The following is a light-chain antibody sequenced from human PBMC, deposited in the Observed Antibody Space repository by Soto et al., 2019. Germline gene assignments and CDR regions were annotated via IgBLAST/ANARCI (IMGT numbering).Light chain of an antibody. Sequence: QSALTQPASVSGSPGQSITISCTGPSSDVGSYNLVSWYQQHPGKAPKLMIYEVSKRPSGVSNRFSGSKSGNTASLTISGLQAEDEADYYCCSYAGSSIPYVFGTGTKVTVL. CDR3: CSYAGSSIPYV. V-gene: IGLV2-23*02. CDR1: SSDVGSYNL. CDR2: EVS. J-gene: IGLJ1*01.